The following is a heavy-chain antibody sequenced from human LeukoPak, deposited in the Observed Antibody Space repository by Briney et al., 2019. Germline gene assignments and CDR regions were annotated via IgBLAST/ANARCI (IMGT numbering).Heavy chain of an antibody. J-gene: IGHJ4*02. CDR1: GFTVSSNY. V-gene: IGHV3-66*01. D-gene: IGHD3-22*01. Sequence: PGGSLRLSCAASGFTVSSNYMSWVRQAPGKGLEWVSVIYSGGSTYYADSVKGRFTISRDNSKNTLYLQMNSLRAEDTAVYYCARTSSGYYYHFDYWGQGTLVTVSS. CDR3: ARTSSGYYYHFDY. CDR2: IYSGGST.